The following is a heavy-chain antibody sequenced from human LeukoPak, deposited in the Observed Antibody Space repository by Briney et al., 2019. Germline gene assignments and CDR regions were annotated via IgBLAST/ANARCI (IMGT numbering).Heavy chain of an antibody. V-gene: IGHV3-66*01. D-gene: IGHD3-3*02. J-gene: IGHJ4*02. CDR2: IYGGGST. Sequence: GGSLRLSCAASGFTFDDYTMHWVRQAPGKGLEWVSVIYGGGSTYYTDSVKGRFTISRDNSKNTLYLQMNSLRAEDTAVYYCARSFSQQASINWGQGTLVTVSS. CDR3: ARSFSQQASIN. CDR1: GFTFDDYT.